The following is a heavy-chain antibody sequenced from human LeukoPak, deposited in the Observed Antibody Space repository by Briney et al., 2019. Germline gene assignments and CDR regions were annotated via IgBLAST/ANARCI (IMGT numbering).Heavy chain of an antibody. Sequence: GGSLRLSCAASGFTFSSYAMSWVRQAPGKGLEWVSAISGSGGSTYYADSVKGRFTISRDNSKNTLYLQMNSLRAEDTAVYYCAKDGRDGYNYAASWFDPWGQGTLVTVSS. V-gene: IGHV3-23*01. CDR2: ISGSGGST. J-gene: IGHJ5*02. D-gene: IGHD5-24*01. CDR1: GFTFSSYA. CDR3: AKDGRDGYNYAASWFDP.